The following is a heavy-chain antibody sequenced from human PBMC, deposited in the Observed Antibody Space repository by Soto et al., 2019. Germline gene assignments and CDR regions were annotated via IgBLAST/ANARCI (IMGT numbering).Heavy chain of an antibody. CDR2: ISSSSTTI. CDR3: ARPVPRHDAFDI. J-gene: IGHJ3*02. V-gene: IGHV3-48*02. CDR1: GFTFSTYS. D-gene: IGHD6-6*01. Sequence: GGSLRLSCAASGFTFSTYSMNWGRQAPGKGLEWVSYISSSSTTIYYADSVKGRFTISRDNAKNSLYLQMSSLRDEDTAVYYCARPVPRHDAFDIWGQGTMVTVSS.